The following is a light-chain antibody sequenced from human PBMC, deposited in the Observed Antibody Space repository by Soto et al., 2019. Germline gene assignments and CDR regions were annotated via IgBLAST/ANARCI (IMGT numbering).Light chain of an antibody. CDR2: DGS. V-gene: IGKV1-39*01. J-gene: IGKJ1*01. Sequence: DIQMTQSPSSLSASVGDRVTITCRASQSISSYLNWYQQKPGKAPKVLIYDGSSLQSGIPSRFRGSGSRTDFILTSSRLQPEDFATYYCQQSYTPPCTFGHGTKVEIK. CDR3: QQSYTPPCT. CDR1: QSISSY.